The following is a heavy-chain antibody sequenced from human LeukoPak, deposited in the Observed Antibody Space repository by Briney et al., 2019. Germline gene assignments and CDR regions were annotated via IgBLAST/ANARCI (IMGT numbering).Heavy chain of an antibody. D-gene: IGHD5-18*01. Sequence: SETLSLTCAVYGGSFSGYYWSWIRQPPGKGLEWIGEINHSGSTNYNPSLKSRVTISVDTSKNQFSLKLSSVTAADTAVYYCARRRYVDTAIDYWGQGTLVTVSS. CDR3: ARRRYVDTAIDY. J-gene: IGHJ4*02. CDR1: GGSFSGYY. V-gene: IGHV4-34*01. CDR2: INHSGST.